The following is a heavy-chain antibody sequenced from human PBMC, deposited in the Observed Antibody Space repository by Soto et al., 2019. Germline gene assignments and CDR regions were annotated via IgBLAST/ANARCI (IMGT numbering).Heavy chain of an antibody. Sequence: QVQLQQWGAGLLKPSETLSLTCAVYGGSFSGYYWSWIRQPPGKGLEWIGEINHSGSTNYNPSLKSRVTISVDTSKNQFSLKLSSVTAADTAVYYCARGVDTAITDYWGQGTLVTVSS. J-gene: IGHJ4*02. CDR3: ARGVDTAITDY. D-gene: IGHD5-18*01. V-gene: IGHV4-34*01. CDR1: GGSFSGYY. CDR2: INHSGST.